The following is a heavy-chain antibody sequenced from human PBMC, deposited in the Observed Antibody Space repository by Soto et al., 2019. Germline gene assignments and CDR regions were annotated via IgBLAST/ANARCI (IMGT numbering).Heavy chain of an antibody. Sequence: EVQLLESGGGLVQPGGSLRLSCAASGFNFINYAMSWVRQAPGKGLEWVAVISGSGGTTLYADSVKGRFTISRDNSKSMGQLQVNSLRAEDKALYYCAKGHCYRTSLRYFDYWGQGTLLTVSP. CDR1: GFNFINYA. D-gene: IGHD2-2*01. CDR3: AKGHCYRTSLRYFDY. J-gene: IGHJ4*02. V-gene: IGHV3-23*01. CDR2: ISGSGGTT.